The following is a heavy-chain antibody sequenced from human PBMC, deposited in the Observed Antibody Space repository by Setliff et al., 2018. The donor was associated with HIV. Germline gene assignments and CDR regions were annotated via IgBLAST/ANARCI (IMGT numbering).Heavy chain of an antibody. J-gene: IGHJ6*02. CDR2: IGTGGDT. CDR3: AREIRTVYTGGHYFYGIDV. CDR1: GFTFSSYD. V-gene: IGHV3-13*01. Sequence: PGGSLRLSCEASGFTFSSYDLHWVRQAAGKGLEWVSAIGTGGDTYVDSVKGRFTISRENARNSLYLQMNSLRAVDTAVYYCAREIRTVYTGGHYFYGIDVWGQGTAVTVSS. D-gene: IGHD3-16*01.